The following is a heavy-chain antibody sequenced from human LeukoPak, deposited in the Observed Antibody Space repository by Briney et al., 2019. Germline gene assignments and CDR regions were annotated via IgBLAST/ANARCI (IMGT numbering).Heavy chain of an antibody. CDR2: IFQRGYS. CDR1: GYSISSGYY. CDR3: GGNKETIVNGRPNGFDP. D-gene: IGHD3-16*01. Sequence: PSETLSLTCAVSGYSISSGYYWGWVRQPPGKGLQWIGSIFQRGYSYYNPSLKIRVTISVDTSRNQFSLKLSSVTAADTALYYCGGNKETIVNGRPNGFDPWARETGVTVPS. J-gene: IGHJ5*02. V-gene: IGHV4-38-2*01.